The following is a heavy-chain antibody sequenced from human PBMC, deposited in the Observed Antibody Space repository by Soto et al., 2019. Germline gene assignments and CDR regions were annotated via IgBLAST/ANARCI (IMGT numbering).Heavy chain of an antibody. D-gene: IGHD3-10*01. CDR2: ISGGGDTT. V-gene: IGHV3-23*01. CDR3: AKGRGGSASRTPRVDF. Sequence: EVQLLESGGGLVQPGGSLRLSCAASGFTFNDYAMTWVRQAPGKGLEWVSAISGGGDTTSYADSVKGRFTVSRDGSKNTLYLQMSSLRAEDTALYYCAKGRGGSASRTPRVDFWGQGTLVTVSS. CDR1: GFTFNDYA. J-gene: IGHJ4*02.